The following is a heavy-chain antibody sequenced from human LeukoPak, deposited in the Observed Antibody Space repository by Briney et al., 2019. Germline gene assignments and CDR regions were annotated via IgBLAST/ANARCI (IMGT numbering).Heavy chain of an antibody. CDR3: ARDQYDTWSRRGNFDS. Sequence: GGSLRLSCEASEFTFSSYWMHCVRQPPGKGLEWVANINEAGVEKYHVDSVKGRFTIFRDNAKNSLYLQMNSLRAEDTAVFYCARDQYDTWSRRGNFDSWGQGTLVIVSS. J-gene: IGHJ4*02. CDR2: INEAGVEK. V-gene: IGHV3-7*03. D-gene: IGHD3-3*01. CDR1: EFTFSSYW.